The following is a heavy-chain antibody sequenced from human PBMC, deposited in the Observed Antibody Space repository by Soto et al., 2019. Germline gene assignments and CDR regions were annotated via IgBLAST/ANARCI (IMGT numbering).Heavy chain of an antibody. CDR1: GFTFSSYA. D-gene: IGHD6-19*01. CDR2: ISGSGGST. J-gene: IGHJ4*02. CDR3: AEHSSGWYYFDD. Sequence: GGSLRLSCAASGFTFSSYAMSWLRQAPGKRLEWVSAISGSGGSTYYADSVKGRFTISRDNSKNTLYLQMNSLRAENTAVYYCAEHSSGWYYFDDWGKGTLVTVSS. V-gene: IGHV3-23*01.